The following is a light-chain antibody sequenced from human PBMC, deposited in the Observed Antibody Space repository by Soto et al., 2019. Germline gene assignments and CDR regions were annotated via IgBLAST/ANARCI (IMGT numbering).Light chain of an antibody. V-gene: IGKV3-11*01. Sequence: EIVMAQSPATLSVSPGERATLSCRASQSVRSNLAWYQQKPGQAPRLLIYDASNRATGIPARFSGSGSGTDFTLTISSLEPEDFAVYYCQQRSNWPRTFGQGTKVDNK. CDR3: QQRSNWPRT. J-gene: IGKJ1*01. CDR2: DAS. CDR1: QSVRSN.